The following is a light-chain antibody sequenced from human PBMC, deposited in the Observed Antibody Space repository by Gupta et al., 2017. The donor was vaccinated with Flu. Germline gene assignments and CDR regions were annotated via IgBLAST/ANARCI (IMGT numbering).Light chain of an antibody. V-gene: IGKV2-30*02. CDR1: QSLQHSDGNAY. CDR2: QVS. Sequence: DVALTQFPRSLPVTLGQAASISCKSSQSLQHSDGNAYVNWFHQRPGQSPRRLLYQVSRRDVEVPDRFSGSGSGTDFTLSISRVEAEDVGVYYCMQGTHWPATFGPGTRVE. CDR3: MQGTHWPAT. J-gene: IGKJ1*01.